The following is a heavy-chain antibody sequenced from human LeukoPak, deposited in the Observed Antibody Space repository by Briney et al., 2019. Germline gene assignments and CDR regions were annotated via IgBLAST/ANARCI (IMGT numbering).Heavy chain of an antibody. Sequence: SETLSLTCSVSGGSINSFYWSWIRQPPGKGLEWIGYIFYSGTTNYNPSLESRVTISLDTSKNQFSLKLSSVTAADTAVYHCARHRVVVALEWYFDLWGRGTLVTVSS. CDR1: GGSINSFY. CDR2: IFYSGTT. D-gene: IGHD2-15*01. J-gene: IGHJ2*01. CDR3: ARHRVVVALEWYFDL. V-gene: IGHV4-59*08.